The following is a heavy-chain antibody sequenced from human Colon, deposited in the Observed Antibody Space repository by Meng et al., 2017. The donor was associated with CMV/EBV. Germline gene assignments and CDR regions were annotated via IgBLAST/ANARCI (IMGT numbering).Heavy chain of an antibody. Sequence: GESLKISCAASGFSFRTFDMSWVRRAPGQGLEWVSVILCREGGGRDGATYYSDYVWGRFTISKDSSKDTLYLDMSNLRVDDTALYFCVKGAWLDYWGQGALVTVSS. CDR1: GFSFRTFD. V-gene: IGHV3-23*01. J-gene: IGHJ4*02. CDR3: VKGAWLDY. CDR2: ILCREGGGRDGAT. D-gene: IGHD6-19*01.